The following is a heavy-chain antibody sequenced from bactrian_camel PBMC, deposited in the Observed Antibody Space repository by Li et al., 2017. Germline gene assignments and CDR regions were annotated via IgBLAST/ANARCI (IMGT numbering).Heavy chain of an antibody. CDR3: AGDADNWHWSYY. D-gene: IGHD8*01. J-gene: IGHJ4*01. Sequence: VQLVESGGDLVQPGGSLRLSCAASGFTFSMYAMSWVRQGPGKGLEWLSSIHHRGQSTYYADSVKGRFTVSFDDAKNTLYLEMNDLKDDDTAVYYCAGDADNWHWSYYWGQGTQVTVS. CDR1: GFTFSMYA. CDR2: IHHRGQST. V-gene: IGHV3S31*01.